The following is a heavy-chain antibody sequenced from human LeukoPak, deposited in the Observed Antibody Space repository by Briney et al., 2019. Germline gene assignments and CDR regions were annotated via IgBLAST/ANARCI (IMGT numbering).Heavy chain of an antibody. CDR2: ISSTSSYI. CDR3: AREEMGRRAFDI. V-gene: IGHV3-21*01. CDR1: GFTFRSYS. J-gene: IGHJ3*02. Sequence: GRSLRLSCAASGFTFRSYSMNWVRHAPGKGQEWVSSISSTSSYIYYADPVKGRFTTSRDKAKDSLDLQKKSLGVESTAVYYCAREEMGRRAFDIWGQGTRVTVSA. D-gene: IGHD3-10*01.